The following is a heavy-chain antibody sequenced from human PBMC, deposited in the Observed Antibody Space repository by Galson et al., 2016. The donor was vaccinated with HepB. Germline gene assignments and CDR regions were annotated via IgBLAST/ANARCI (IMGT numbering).Heavy chain of an antibody. CDR2: ISSSSSYI. CDR1: GFTFSTYS. V-gene: IGHV3-21*01. J-gene: IGHJ4*02. CDR3: ARDRGIQLWSRDGFDY. D-gene: IGHD5-18*01. Sequence: SLRLSCAASGFTFSTYSMNWVRQVPGKGLEWVSSISSSSSYIYYGDSLKGRFTISRDNAKNSLYLQMNSLRAEDTAVYYCARDRGIQLWSRDGFDYWGQGTQVTVSS.